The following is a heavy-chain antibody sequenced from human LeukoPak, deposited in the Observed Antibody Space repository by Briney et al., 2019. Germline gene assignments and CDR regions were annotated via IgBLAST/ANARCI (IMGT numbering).Heavy chain of an antibody. CDR3: ARAPYSSSWYYFDY. CDR1: GGSMSSYY. V-gene: IGHV4-59*01. CDR2: IYYSGST. J-gene: IGHJ4*02. D-gene: IGHD6-13*01. Sequence: SETLSLTCTVSGGSMSSYYWSWIRQPPGKGLEWIGYIYYSGSTNYNPSLKSRVTMSVDTSKNQFSLKLSSVTAADTAVYYCARAPYSSSWYYFDYWGQGTLVTVSS.